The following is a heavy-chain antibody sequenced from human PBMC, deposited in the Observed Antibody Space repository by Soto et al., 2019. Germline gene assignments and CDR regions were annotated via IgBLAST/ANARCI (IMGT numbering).Heavy chain of an antibody. J-gene: IGHJ4*02. CDR1: GGTFSSYA. V-gene: IGHV1-69*01. CDR2: IIPIFGTA. D-gene: IGHD2-2*02. CDR3: ARDRCGSTSCYTPPYYFDY. Sequence: QVQLVQSGAEVKQPGSSVKVSCKASGGTFSSYAISWVRQAPGQGLEWMGGIIPIFGTANYAQKFQGRVTITADESTSTAYMELSSLRSEDTAVYYCARDRCGSTSCYTPPYYFDYWGQGTLVTVSS.